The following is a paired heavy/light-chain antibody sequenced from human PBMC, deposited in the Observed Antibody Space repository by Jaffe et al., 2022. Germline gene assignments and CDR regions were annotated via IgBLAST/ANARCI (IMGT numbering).Light chain of an antibody. CDR1: SSDVGGYNY. V-gene: IGLV2-8*01. CDR2: EVS. CDR3: SSYAGSNNFVV. Sequence: QSALTQPPSASGSPGQSVTISCTGTSSDVGGYNYVSWYQQHPGKAPKVMIYEVSKRPSGVPDRFSGSKSGNTASLTVSGLQAEDEADYYCSSYAGSNNFVVFGGGTKLTVL. J-gene: IGLJ2*01.
Heavy chain of an antibody. D-gene: IGHD1-1*01. V-gene: IGHV4-61*02. J-gene: IGHJ4*02. Sequence: QVQLQESGPGLVKPSQTLSLTCTVSGGSISSGPYYWSWIRQPAGKGLEWIGRVSSSGGTNYNSSLKSRVTISMDTSKNQFSLNLSSVTAADTAVYYCARWPTSKGDFDYWGPGTLVTVSS. CDR3: ARWPTSKGDFDY. CDR1: GGSISSGPYY. CDR2: VSSSGGT.